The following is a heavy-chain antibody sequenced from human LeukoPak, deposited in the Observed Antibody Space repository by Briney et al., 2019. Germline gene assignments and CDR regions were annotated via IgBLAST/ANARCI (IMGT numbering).Heavy chain of an antibody. CDR3: SRLAGDEYFDISRGPD. D-gene: IGHD3-9*01. CDR2: IRSKTHSYAT. J-gene: IGHJ4*02. Sequence: GGSLRLSCAASGFTFSGSAKHWVRQASGKGLEWVGRIRSKTHSYATAYAASVKGRSTISRDDSKNTAYLQMNSLKSEDMAVYYRSRLAGDEYFDISRGPDWGQGTLVTVSS. CDR1: GFTFSGSA. V-gene: IGHV3-73*01.